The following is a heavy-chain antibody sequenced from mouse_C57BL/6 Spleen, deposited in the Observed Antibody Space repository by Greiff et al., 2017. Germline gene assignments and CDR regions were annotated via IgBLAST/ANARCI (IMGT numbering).Heavy chain of an antibody. CDR1: GYTFTDYN. V-gene: IGHV1-18*01. D-gene: IGHD2-5*01. CDR2: INPNNGGT. J-gene: IGHJ3*01. Sequence: EVQRVESGPELVKPGASVKIPCKASGYTFTDYNMDWVKQSHGKSLEWIGDINPNNGGTIYNQKFKGKATLTVDKSSSTAYMELRSLTSEDTAVYYCARYSNYGAWFAYWGQGTLVTVSA. CDR3: ARYSNYGAWFAY.